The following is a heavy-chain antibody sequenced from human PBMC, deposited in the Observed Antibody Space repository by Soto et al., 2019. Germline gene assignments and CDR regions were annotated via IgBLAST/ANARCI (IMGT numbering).Heavy chain of an antibody. D-gene: IGHD3-9*01. J-gene: IGHJ6*02. CDR1: GYSFTSYW. Sequence: GEALKISCKGSGYSFTSYWISWVRQMPGKGLEWMGRIDPSDSYTNYSPSFQGHVTISADKSISTAYLQWSSLKASDTAMYYCARLRYFDWLLPPYYYYGMDVWGQGTTVTVSS. CDR2: IDPSDSYT. CDR3: ARLRYFDWLLPPYYYYGMDV. V-gene: IGHV5-10-1*01.